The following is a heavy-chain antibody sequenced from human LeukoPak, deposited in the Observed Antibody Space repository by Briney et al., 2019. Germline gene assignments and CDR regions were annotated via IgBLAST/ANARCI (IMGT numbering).Heavy chain of an antibody. V-gene: IGHV3-53*01. CDR3: AKVKVTMVRGVIYYFDY. Sequence: GGSLRLSCVASGFTVSRNYMSWVRQAPGKGLEWVSVIYSGGATYYADSVKGRFTISRDNSKNTLYLQMNSLRAEDTAVYYCAKVKVTMVRGVIYYFDYWGQGTLVTVSS. CDR1: GFTVSRNY. CDR2: IYSGGAT. D-gene: IGHD3-10*01. J-gene: IGHJ4*02.